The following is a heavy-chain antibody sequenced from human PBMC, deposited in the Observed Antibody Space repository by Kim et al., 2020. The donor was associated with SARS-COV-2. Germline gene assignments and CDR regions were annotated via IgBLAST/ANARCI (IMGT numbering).Heavy chain of an antibody. J-gene: IGHJ6*02. V-gene: IGHV1-18*01. D-gene: IGHD3-22*01. Sequence: ASVKVSCKASGYTFTSYGISWVRQAPGQGLEWMGWISAYNGNTNYAQKLQGRVTMTTDTSTSTAYMELRSLRSDDTAVYYCARELYYYDSSGYLPLDVWGQGTTVTVSS. CDR1: GYTFTSYG. CDR2: ISAYNGNT. CDR3: ARELYYYDSSGYLPLDV.